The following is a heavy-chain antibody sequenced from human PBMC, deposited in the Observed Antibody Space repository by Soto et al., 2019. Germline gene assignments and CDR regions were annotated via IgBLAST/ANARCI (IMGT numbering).Heavy chain of an antibody. CDR2: ISYDGSNK. J-gene: IGHJ6*02. CDR1: GFTFSSYA. CDR3: ARDRAKNKNYCSSTSCYFYYYYYGMDV. V-gene: IGHV3-30-3*01. D-gene: IGHD2-2*01. Sequence: PGGSLRLSCAASGFTFSSYAMHWVRQAPGKGLEWVAVISYDGSNKYYADSVKGRFTISRDNSKNTLYLQMNSLRAEDTAVYYCARDRAKNKNYCSSTSCYFYYYYYGMDVWGQGTTVTVSS.